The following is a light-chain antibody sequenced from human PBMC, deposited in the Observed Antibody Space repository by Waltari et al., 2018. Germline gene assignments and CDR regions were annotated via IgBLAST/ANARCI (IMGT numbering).Light chain of an antibody. CDR2: GAS. J-gene: IGKJ2*01. CDR1: QSVRRNY. Sequence: EIVLTQSPGTLSLSPGERATLSCGASQSVRRNYLAGDQQRPGQAPRLLIYGASSRATGIPDRFSGSGSETDFTLTISRLEPEDFAVYHCQQYGTSPRYTFGQGTKLEIK. V-gene: IGKV3-20*01. CDR3: QQYGTSPRYT.